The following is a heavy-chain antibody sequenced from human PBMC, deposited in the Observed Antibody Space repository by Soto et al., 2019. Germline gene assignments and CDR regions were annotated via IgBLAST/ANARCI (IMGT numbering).Heavy chain of an antibody. V-gene: IGHV3-11*01. Sequence: GGSLRLSCAASGFTFSDYYMSWIRQAPGKGLEWVSYISSSGSTIYYADSVKGRFTISRDNAKNSLYLQMNSLRAEDTAVYYCARDYCSGGSCYPVGDAFDIWGQGTMVTVSS. CDR2: ISSSGSTI. D-gene: IGHD2-15*01. CDR1: GFTFSDYY. CDR3: ARDYCSGGSCYPVGDAFDI. J-gene: IGHJ3*02.